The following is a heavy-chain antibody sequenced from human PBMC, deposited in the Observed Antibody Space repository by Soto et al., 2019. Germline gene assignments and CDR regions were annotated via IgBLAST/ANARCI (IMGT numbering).Heavy chain of an antibody. CDR3: ARVRFLEWSIWYRSTAANWFDP. V-gene: IGHV4-34*01. Sequence: PSETLSLTCAVYGGSFSGYYWGWIRQPPGKGLEWIGEINHSGSTNYNPSLKSRVTISVDTSKNQFSLKLSSVTAADTAVYYCARVRFLEWSIWYRSTAANWFDPWCQGTPVTVSS. CDR2: INHSGST. J-gene: IGHJ5*02. CDR1: GGSFSGYY. D-gene: IGHD3-3*01.